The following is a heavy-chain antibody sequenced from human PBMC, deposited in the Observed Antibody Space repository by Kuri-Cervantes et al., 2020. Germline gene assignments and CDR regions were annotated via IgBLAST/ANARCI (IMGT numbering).Heavy chain of an antibody. CDR2: INHSGST. J-gene: IGHJ4*02. V-gene: IGHV4-34*01. CDR3: ARRGSYYGCLDY. D-gene: IGHD1-26*01. CDR1: GGSFSGYD. Sequence: SETLSLTCAVYGGSFSGYDWSWIRQPPGKGLEWIGKINHSGSTNDNPSLQSRVTISLDTSKNQFSLKLSSVTAADTAVYYCARRGSYYGCLDYWGQGALVTVSS.